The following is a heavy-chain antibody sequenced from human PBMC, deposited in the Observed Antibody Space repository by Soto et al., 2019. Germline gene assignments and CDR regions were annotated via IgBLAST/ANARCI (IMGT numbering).Heavy chain of an antibody. Sequence: GGSLRLSCAVCGFSFSDYEMNWVRQAPGKGLEWVSYISDGGNDIYYADSVKGRFTISRDDAKNSLYLQMDSLRAEDTGIYYCARDRYGMQPYYFDYWGKGTLVTVSS. CDR2: ISDGGNDI. CDR1: GFSFSDYE. CDR3: ARDRYGMQPYYFDY. J-gene: IGHJ4*02. D-gene: IGHD4-17*01. V-gene: IGHV3-48*03.